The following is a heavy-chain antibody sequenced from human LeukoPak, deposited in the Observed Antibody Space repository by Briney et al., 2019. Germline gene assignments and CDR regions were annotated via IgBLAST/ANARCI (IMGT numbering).Heavy chain of an antibody. J-gene: IGHJ2*01. D-gene: IGHD2-15*01. Sequence: ASVKVSCKASGYTFTGYYMHWVRQAPGQGLEWMGWINPNSGGTNYAQKFQGRVTMTRDTSISTAYMELSSLRSEDTAVYYCAGGNCSGGSCYSRSYWYFDLWGRGTLVTVSS. CDR1: GYTFTGYY. V-gene: IGHV1-2*02. CDR2: INPNSGGT. CDR3: AGGNCSGGSCYSRSYWYFDL.